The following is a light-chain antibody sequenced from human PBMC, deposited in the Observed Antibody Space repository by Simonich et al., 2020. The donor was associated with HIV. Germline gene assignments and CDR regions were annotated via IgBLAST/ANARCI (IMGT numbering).Light chain of an antibody. CDR1: QNVLSSSNNKNY. Sequence: DIVMTQSPDSLAVSLGERATINCKSSQNVLSSSNNKNYLAWYQHKPGQPPKLLIYWASTRESGVPDRFSGSGSGTDFTLTISSLQAEDVAVYYCQQYYSSPFTFGPGTKVDIK. V-gene: IGKV4-1*01. J-gene: IGKJ3*01. CDR2: WAS. CDR3: QQYYSSPFT.